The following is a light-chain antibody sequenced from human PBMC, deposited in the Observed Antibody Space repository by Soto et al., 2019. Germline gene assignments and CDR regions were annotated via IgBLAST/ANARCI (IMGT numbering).Light chain of an antibody. V-gene: IGLV2-14*01. Sequence: QSALTQPASVSGSPGQSITISCTGTSSDVGDYNSVSWYQQHPGKAPQLMIYDVSNRPSRVSNRFSGSKSGNTASLTISGLRPEDEADYYCSSYTSNSNVLFGGGTKLTVL. CDR3: SSYTSNSNVL. CDR1: SSDVGDYNS. CDR2: DVS. J-gene: IGLJ2*01.